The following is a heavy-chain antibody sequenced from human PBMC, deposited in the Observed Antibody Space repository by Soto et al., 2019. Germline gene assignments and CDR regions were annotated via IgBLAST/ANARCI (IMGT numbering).Heavy chain of an antibody. CDR2: IYHSGST. CDR3: ARDDDFWSGYYSGNGRYYYGMDV. D-gene: IGHD3-3*01. J-gene: IGHJ6*02. CDR1: GGSISSSNW. V-gene: IGHV4-4*02. Sequence: SETLSLTCAVSGGSISSSNWWSWVRQPPGKGLEWIGEIYHSGSTNYNPSLKSRATISVDKSKNQFSLKLSSVTAADTAVYYCARDDDFWSGYYSGNGRYYYGMDVWGQGTTVTVSS.